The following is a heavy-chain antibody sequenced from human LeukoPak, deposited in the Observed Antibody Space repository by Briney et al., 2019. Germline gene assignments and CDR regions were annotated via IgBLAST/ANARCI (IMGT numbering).Heavy chain of an antibody. Sequence: GESLRLSCAASGFTFSSYSMNWVRQAPGKGLEWVSYISSSSSTIYYADSVKGRFTISRDNAKNSLYLQMNSLRAEDTAVYYCARLPRAYSGSYIDYWGQGTLVTVSS. CDR1: GFTFSSYS. D-gene: IGHD1-26*01. CDR3: ARLPRAYSGSYIDY. V-gene: IGHV3-48*04. J-gene: IGHJ4*02. CDR2: ISSSSSTI.